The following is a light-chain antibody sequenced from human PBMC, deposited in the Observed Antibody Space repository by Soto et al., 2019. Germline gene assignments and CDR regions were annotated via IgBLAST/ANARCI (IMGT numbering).Light chain of an antibody. Sequence: QSVLTQPASVSGSPGQSITISCSGTSSDIGGHDDVSWYQQHPGKVPKLLLYGVTDRPSGVSDRFSGSKSGNVASLTISGLQAEDEADYFCGTWDYSLSAVVFGGGTKVTVL. CDR2: GVT. CDR1: SSDIGGHDD. J-gene: IGLJ2*01. V-gene: IGLV2-14*03. CDR3: GTWDYSLSAVV.